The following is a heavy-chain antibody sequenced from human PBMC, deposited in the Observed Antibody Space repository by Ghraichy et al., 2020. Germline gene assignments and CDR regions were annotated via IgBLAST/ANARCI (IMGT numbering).Heavy chain of an antibody. D-gene: IGHD6-13*01. J-gene: IGHJ6*02. V-gene: IGHV3-30*02. CDR3: AKDLGVYSSSWYNGMDV. CDR2: IRYDGSNK. Sequence: GGSLRLSCAASGFTFSSYGMHWVRQAPGKGLEWVAFIRYDGSNKYYADSVKGRFTISRDNSKNTLYLQMNSLRAEDTVVYYCAKDLGVYSSSWYNGMDVWGQGTTVTVSS. CDR1: GFTFSSYG.